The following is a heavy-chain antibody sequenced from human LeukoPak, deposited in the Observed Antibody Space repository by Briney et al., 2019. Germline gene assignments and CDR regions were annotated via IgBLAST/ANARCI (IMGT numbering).Heavy chain of an antibody. CDR3: AREGEFAVTTTFDY. J-gene: IGHJ4*02. Sequence: SETLSLTCTVSGGSINSYWSWIRQPAGKGLEWIGRISGSGTITYNPALQSRLSISIDTSKNQFSLKLMSVTAEDTALYYCAREGEFAVTTTFDYWGQGTLVTVSS. CDR1: GGSINSY. D-gene: IGHD4-17*01. V-gene: IGHV4-4*07. CDR2: ISGSGTI.